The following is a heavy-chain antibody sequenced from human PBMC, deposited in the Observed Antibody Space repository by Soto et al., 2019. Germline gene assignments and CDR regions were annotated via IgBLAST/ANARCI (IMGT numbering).Heavy chain of an antibody. Sequence: PSETLSLPCTVSGSSVSSGSYYWSWIRQPPGKGLEWIGYIYYSGSTNYTPSLKSRVTISVDTSKNQFSLKLSSVTAADTAVYYCAGLVPAAMRGNNWFDPWGQGTLVMVSS. J-gene: IGHJ5*02. D-gene: IGHD2-2*01. CDR2: IYYSGST. CDR3: AGLVPAAMRGNNWFDP. V-gene: IGHV4-61*01. CDR1: GSSVSSGSYY.